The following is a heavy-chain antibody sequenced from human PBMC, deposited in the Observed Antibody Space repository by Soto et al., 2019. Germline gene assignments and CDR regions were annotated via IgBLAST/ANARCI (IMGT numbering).Heavy chain of an antibody. CDR1: GYSFTKYW. CDR3: ARVQHPAYFDY. V-gene: IGHV5-51*01. Sequence: PGESLKISCKGSGYSFTKYWIGWVRQMPGKGLEWIAIIYPDESDTRYSPSFQRQVTISADNSISTAYLHLSSVTPEDTAVYYCARVQHPAYFDYWGQGTPVTVSS. J-gene: IGHJ4*02. CDR2: IYPDESDT.